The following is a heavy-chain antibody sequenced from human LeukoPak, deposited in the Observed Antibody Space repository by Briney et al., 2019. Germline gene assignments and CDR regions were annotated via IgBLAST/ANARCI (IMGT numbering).Heavy chain of an antibody. Sequence: GGSLRLSCAASGFTFQSSWMSWVRQAPGKGLELVANIKHDGSEKYYVDSVKGRFTISRDNAKNSLYLQMNSLRAEDTAVYYCARDGEPYSPLDYWGQGTLVTVSS. CDR3: ARDGEPYSPLDY. J-gene: IGHJ4*02. D-gene: IGHD1-14*01. CDR2: IKHDGSEK. V-gene: IGHV3-7*01. CDR1: GFTFQSSW.